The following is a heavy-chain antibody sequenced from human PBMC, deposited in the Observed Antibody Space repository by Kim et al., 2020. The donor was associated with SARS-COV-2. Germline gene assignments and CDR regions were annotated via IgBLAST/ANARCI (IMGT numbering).Heavy chain of an antibody. CDR2: VSGSGGST. V-gene: IGHV3-23*01. J-gene: IGHJ4*02. CDR3: AKGGYASGSLDY. Sequence: GGSLRLSCAVSGFTFSSYAMSWVRQAPGKGLEWVSAVSGSGGSTYYADSVKGRFTISRDNSKNTVYLQMSSLRADDTAVYYCAKGGYASGSLDYWGQGTLVTVSS. CDR1: GFTFSSYA. D-gene: IGHD3-10*01.